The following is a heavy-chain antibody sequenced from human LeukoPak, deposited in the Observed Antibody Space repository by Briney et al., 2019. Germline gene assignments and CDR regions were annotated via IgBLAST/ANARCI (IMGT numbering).Heavy chain of an antibody. CDR1: GYTLTELS. Sequence: GASVKVSCKVSGYTLTELSMHWVRQARGKGREWVGGFDPEDGETIYAQKFQGRVTMTEDTSTDTAYMELSSLRSEDTAVYYCATGHYYDSSGYWPVVWGQGTTVTVSS. V-gene: IGHV1-24*01. J-gene: IGHJ6*02. CDR3: ATGHYYDSSGYWPVV. D-gene: IGHD3-22*01. CDR2: FDPEDGET.